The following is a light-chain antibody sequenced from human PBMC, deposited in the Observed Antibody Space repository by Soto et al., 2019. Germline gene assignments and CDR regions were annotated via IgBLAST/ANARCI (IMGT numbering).Light chain of an antibody. CDR2: GAS. CDR3: QHYNDRPLT. CDR1: QSVSSN. Sequence: EIVMTQSPATLSVSPGERATLSCRASQSVSSNLAWYQQKPGQAPRLLIYGASTRATGIPARFSGSGSGTEFTLTISSLQSEDFAVYSCQHYNDRPLTFGGGTKVDIK. J-gene: IGKJ4*01. V-gene: IGKV3-15*01.